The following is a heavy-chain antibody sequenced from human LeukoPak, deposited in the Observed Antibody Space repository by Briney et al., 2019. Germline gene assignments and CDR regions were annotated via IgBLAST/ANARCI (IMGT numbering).Heavy chain of an antibody. CDR1: GYTFTGYY. V-gene: IGHV1-24*01. D-gene: IGHD4-17*01. J-gene: IGHJ3*02. Sequence: ASVKVSCKASGYTFTGYYMHWVRQAPGKGLEWMGGFDPEDGETIYAQKFQGRVTMTEDTSTDTAYMELSSLRSEDTAVYYCATSPLAYGDYRWDAFDIWGQGTMVTVSS. CDR3: ATSPLAYGDYRWDAFDI. CDR2: FDPEDGET.